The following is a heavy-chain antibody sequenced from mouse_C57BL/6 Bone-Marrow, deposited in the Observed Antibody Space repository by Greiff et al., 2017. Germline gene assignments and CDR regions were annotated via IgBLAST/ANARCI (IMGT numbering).Heavy chain of an antibody. V-gene: IGHV1-26*01. D-gene: IGHD3-2*02. Sequence: VQLQQSGPELVKPGASVKISCKASGYTFTDYYMNWVKQSHGKSLEWIGDINPNNGGTSYNQKFKGKATLTVDKSSSTAYMELRSLTSEDSAVYYCARDSSGLYYFDYWGQGTTLTVSS. CDR3: ARDSSGLYYFDY. CDR2: INPNNGGT. CDR1: GYTFTDYY. J-gene: IGHJ2*01.